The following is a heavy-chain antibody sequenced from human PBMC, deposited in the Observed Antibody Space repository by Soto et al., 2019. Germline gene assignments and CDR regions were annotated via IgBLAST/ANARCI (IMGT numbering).Heavy chain of an antibody. D-gene: IGHD3-9*01. CDR2: IYWDDSK. V-gene: IGHV2-5*02. Sequence: QITLKESGPTLVRPTQTLTLTCAFSGFSLSTSGVGVGWIRQPPGKALEWLAVIYWDDSKHYSPSLRSRLTITKDTSKNQVVLTMTNMDHMDTGTYYCAHKGPEDWPLDYWGQGTVVTVSS. CDR3: AHKGPEDWPLDY. CDR1: GFSLSTSGVG. J-gene: IGHJ4*02.